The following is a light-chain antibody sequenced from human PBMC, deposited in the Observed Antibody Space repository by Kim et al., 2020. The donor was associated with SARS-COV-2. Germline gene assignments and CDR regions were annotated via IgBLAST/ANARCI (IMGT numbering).Light chain of an antibody. CDR2: LGS. Sequence: DIVMTQSPLSLLVTPGEPASISCRSSQSLLHSNGYTYLDWYLQKPGQSPHLLIYLGSNRASGVPDRFSGSGSGTDFTLKISRVEAEDVGVYYCMQTLQTPPYTFGQGTKLEIK. V-gene: IGKV2-28*01. J-gene: IGKJ2*01. CDR3: MQTLQTPPYT. CDR1: QSLLHSNGYTY.